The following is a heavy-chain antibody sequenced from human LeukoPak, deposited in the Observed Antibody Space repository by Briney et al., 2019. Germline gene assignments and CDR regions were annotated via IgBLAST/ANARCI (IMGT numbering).Heavy chain of an antibody. Sequence: GGSLRLSCAASGFTFSSYSMNWVRQAPGKGLEWVSYISSSSSTIYYADSVKGRFTISRDNSKNTLYLQMNSLRAEDTAVYYCARDRPGIAAAGRAYYYYGIDVWGQGTTVTVSS. J-gene: IGHJ6*02. CDR2: ISSSSSTI. D-gene: IGHD6-13*01. CDR3: ARDRPGIAAAGRAYYYYGIDV. CDR1: GFTFSSYS. V-gene: IGHV3-48*01.